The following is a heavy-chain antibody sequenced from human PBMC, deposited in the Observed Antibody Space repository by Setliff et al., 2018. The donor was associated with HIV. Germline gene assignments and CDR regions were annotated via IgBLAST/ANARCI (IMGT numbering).Heavy chain of an antibody. J-gene: IGHJ4*02. CDR1: GYTFTGYY. CDR3: ARGVSYTSGWDFDY. D-gene: IGHD6-19*01. V-gene: IGHV1-2*02. Sequence: ASVKVSCKTSGYTFTGYYMHWVRQAPGQGLEWMGWINPNSGDTNYAQKFRGRVTMTRDTSISTANMELSRLRSDDTAVYYCARGVSYTSGWDFDYWGQGTLVTVSS. CDR2: INPNSGDT.